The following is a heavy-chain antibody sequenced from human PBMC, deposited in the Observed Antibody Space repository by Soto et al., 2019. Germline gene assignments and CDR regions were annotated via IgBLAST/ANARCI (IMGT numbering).Heavy chain of an antibody. CDR3: ARTVGYCSGGSCPPLTRRGMDV. Sequence: SXKVCFKASGGTXNSYASSLVRQAPGQGLEWMGGIIPIFGTENYAQKFQGRVTITADKSTSTAYMELSSLRSEDTAVYYCARTVGYCSGGSCPPLTRRGMDVWGQGTTGTVSS. V-gene: IGHV1-69*06. J-gene: IGHJ6*02. CDR2: IIPIFGTE. CDR1: GGTXNSYA. D-gene: IGHD2-15*01.